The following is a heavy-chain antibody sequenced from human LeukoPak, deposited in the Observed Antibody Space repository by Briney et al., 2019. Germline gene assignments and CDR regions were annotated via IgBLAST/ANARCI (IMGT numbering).Heavy chain of an antibody. J-gene: IGHJ4*02. V-gene: IGHV1-69*04. CDR1: GGTFSRYA. Sequence: GASVKVSCKASGGTFSRYAISWVRQAPGQGLEWMGRIIPILGIANYAQKFQGRVTITADKSTSTAYMELSSLRSEDTAVYYCARDYYDSSGYELDYWGQGTLVTVSS. D-gene: IGHD3-22*01. CDR2: IIPILGIA. CDR3: ARDYYDSSGYELDY.